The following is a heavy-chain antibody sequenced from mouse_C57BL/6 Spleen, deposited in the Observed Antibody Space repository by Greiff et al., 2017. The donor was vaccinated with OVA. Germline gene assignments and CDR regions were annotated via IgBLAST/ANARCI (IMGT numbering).Heavy chain of an antibody. V-gene: IGHV1-18*01. D-gene: IGHD1-1*01. Sequence: VQLQQSGPELVKPGASVKIPCKASGYTFTDYNMDWVKQSHGKSLEWIGDINPNNGGTIYNQKFKGKATLTVDKSSSTAYMEIRSLTSEDTAVYYCARSLHYYGSSYDAMDYWGQGTSVTVSS. CDR3: ARSLHYYGSSYDAMDY. CDR1: GYTFTDYN. CDR2: INPNNGGT. J-gene: IGHJ4*01.